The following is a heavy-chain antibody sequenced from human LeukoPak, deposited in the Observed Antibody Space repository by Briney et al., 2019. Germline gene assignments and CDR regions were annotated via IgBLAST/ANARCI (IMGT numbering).Heavy chain of an antibody. D-gene: IGHD6-13*01. CDR2: ISSSSSTI. CDR1: GFTFSSYS. CDR3: AKWGLYSSSFGGDY. V-gene: IGHV3-48*01. Sequence: PGGSLRLSCAASGFTFSSYSMNWVRQAPGKGLEWVSYISSSSSTIYYADSVKGRFTISRDNAKNSLYLQMNSLRAEDTAVYYCAKWGLYSSSFGGDYWGQGTLVTVSS. J-gene: IGHJ4*02.